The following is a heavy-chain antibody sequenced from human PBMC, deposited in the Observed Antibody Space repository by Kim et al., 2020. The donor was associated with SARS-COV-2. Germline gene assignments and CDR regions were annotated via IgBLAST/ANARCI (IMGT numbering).Heavy chain of an antibody. CDR3: AKAGGSGSYFDY. J-gene: IGHJ4*02. Sequence: GGSLRLSCAASGFTFSSYAMSWVRQAPGKGLEWVSVIYSGGSSTYYADSVKGRFTISRDNSKNTLYLQMNSLRAEDTAVYYCAKAGGSGSYFDYWGQGTLVTVSS. CDR1: GFTFSSYA. CDR2: IYSGGSST. D-gene: IGHD1-26*01. V-gene: IGHV3-23*03.